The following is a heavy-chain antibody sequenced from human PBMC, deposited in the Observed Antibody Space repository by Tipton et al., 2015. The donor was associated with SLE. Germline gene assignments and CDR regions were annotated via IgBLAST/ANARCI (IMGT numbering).Heavy chain of an antibody. CDR1: GGSISSGSYY. J-gene: IGHJ4*02. Sequence: TLSLTCTVSGGSISSGSYYWSWIRQPAGKGLEWIGRIYTSGSTNYNPSLKSRVTISVDTSKNQFSLKLSSVTAADTAVYYCARAPRYYYDSSYFYSWGQGTLVTVSS. V-gene: IGHV4-61*02. CDR2: IYTSGST. D-gene: IGHD3-22*01. CDR3: ARAPRYYYDSSYFYS.